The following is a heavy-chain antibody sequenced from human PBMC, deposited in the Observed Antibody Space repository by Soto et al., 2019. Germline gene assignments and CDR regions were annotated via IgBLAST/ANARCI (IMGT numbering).Heavy chain of an antibody. J-gene: IGHJ4*02. D-gene: IGHD6-13*01. CDR1: VGTFSSYT. V-gene: IGHV1-69*02. Sequence: QVQLVQSGAEVKKPGSSVKVSCKASVGTFSSYTISWVRQAPGQGLEWMGRIIPILGIANYAQKFQGRVTITADKSTSTAYMELSSLRSEDTAVYYCATSGTTGYSSSWGEGTLVTVSS. CDR2: IIPILGIA. CDR3: ATSGTTGYSSS.